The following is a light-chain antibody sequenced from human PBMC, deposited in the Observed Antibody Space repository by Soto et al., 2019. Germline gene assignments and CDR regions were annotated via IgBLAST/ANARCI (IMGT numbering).Light chain of an antibody. J-gene: IGKJ1*01. V-gene: IGKV3-20*01. Sequence: EVVFTQSPGTLSLSPGERATLSCRASQSVGSSYLAWYQQKPGQAPRVLIYGTSSRATGIPDRFSGSGSGTDFTLTISRXEPEDFAVYYCQQYTTSSWTFGQGTKVDTK. CDR2: GTS. CDR3: QQYTTSSWT. CDR1: QSVGSSY.